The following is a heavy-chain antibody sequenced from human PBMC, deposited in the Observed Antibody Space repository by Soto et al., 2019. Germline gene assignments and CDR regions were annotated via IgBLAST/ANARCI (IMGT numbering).Heavy chain of an antibody. V-gene: IGHV1-46*01. Sequence: ASVKVSCKASGYTFTGYYMHWVRQAPGQGLEWMGWINPSGGSTSYAQKFQGRVTMTRDTSTSTVYMELSSLRSEDTAVYYCARDRRRDGYKLQARPHFDYWGQGTLVTVSS. CDR1: GYTFTGYY. CDR3: ARDRRRDGYKLQARPHFDY. J-gene: IGHJ4*02. CDR2: INPSGGST. D-gene: IGHD5-12*01.